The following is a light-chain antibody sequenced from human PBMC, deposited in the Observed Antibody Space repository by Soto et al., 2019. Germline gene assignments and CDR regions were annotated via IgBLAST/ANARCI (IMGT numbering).Light chain of an antibody. J-gene: IGLJ1*01. V-gene: IGLV2-14*01. Sequence: QSALTQPASVSGSPGQSITISCTGTSSDVGGYNYVSWYQQHPGKAPKLMIYEVSNRPSGVSNRFSGPKSGNTASLTISGLQAEDEADYYCSSYTSSSTPYVFGPGTKVTVL. CDR3: SSYTSSSTPYV. CDR2: EVS. CDR1: SSDVGGYNY.